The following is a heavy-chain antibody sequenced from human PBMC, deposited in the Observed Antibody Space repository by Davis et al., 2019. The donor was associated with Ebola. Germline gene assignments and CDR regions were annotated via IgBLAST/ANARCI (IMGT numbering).Heavy chain of an antibody. D-gene: IGHD3-10*01. CDR1: GFTFSRYD. V-gene: IGHV3-30*02. CDR2: IRYDGTKK. J-gene: IGHJ6*02. CDR3: AKESFIYGMDV. Sequence: GGSLRLSCAASGFTFSRYDMHWVRQAPGKGLEWVACIRYDGTKKFYADSVKGRFTISRDSSKNTLDLEMNSLRAEDTAVYYCAKESFIYGMDVWGQGTTVTVSS.